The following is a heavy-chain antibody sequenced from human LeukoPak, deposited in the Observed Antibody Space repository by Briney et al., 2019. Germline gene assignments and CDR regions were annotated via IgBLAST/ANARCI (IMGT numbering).Heavy chain of an antibody. CDR1: GYRFTSYW. CDR3: ARTERWLHPYYFGY. J-gene: IGHJ4*02. V-gene: IGHV5-51*01. CDR2: TYPGDSDT. Sequence: GESLKISCKGSGYRFTSYWIGWVRQMPGKGLEWMGITYPGDSDTRYSPSFQGQVTISADKSVSTAYLQWSSLKASDTAMYYCARTERWLHPYYFGYWGQGTLVTVSS. D-gene: IGHD5-24*01.